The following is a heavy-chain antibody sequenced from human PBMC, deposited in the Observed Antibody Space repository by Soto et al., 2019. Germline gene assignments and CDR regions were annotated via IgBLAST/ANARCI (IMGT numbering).Heavy chain of an antibody. V-gene: IGHV3-23*01. Sequence: GGSLRLSCAASGVTCSSSAMSWVRQAPGKGLEWVSTISATGGSTYYAHSVRGRSTISRDNSNNTVYLQMNSLRAEDTAVYYCAKDPITGSYYGGDYWGQETLVTVS. J-gene: IGHJ4*02. CDR1: GVTCSSSA. CDR3: AKDPITGSYYGGDY. CDR2: ISATGGST. D-gene: IGHD1-26*01.